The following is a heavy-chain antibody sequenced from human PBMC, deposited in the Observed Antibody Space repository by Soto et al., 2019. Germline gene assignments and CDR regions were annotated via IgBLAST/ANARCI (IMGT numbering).Heavy chain of an antibody. Sequence: PGGSLRLSCAASGFTPGTYWMSWVRQAPGKGLEWVANINEDGSQRYYVDSVKGRFTISRDNVDNSLHLQMNSLRVEDTAVYYCAKNGPDLWSGYQIDIWGLGTLVTVSS. V-gene: IGHV3-7*01. CDR3: AKNGPDLWSGYQIDI. J-gene: IGHJ4*02. D-gene: IGHD3-3*01. CDR1: GFTPGTYW. CDR2: INEDGSQR.